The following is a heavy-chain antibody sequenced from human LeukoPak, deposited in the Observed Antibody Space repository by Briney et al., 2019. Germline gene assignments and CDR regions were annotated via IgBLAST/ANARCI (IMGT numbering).Heavy chain of an antibody. Sequence: GGSLRLSCAASGFTFSNYGMNWVSQTPGKGLKWVSGIGGSGGYHTYYADSVRGRFTISRDNSRNTLYVQMNSLRAEDTAVYYCARDRNWGAYDIWGQGTMVTVSS. CDR3: ARDRNWGAYDI. CDR2: IGGSGGYHT. D-gene: IGHD7-27*01. CDR1: GFTFSNYG. J-gene: IGHJ3*02. V-gene: IGHV3-23*01.